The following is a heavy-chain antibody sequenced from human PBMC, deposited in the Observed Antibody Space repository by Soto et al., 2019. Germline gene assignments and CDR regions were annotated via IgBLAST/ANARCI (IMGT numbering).Heavy chain of an antibody. Sequence: ASVKVSCKAFGYPFSRYAIHWMRQAPGQRLEWMGWINLDNGSKKYSQKFQGRVTITRDTSASTAYMEVNSLRSEDTAVYYCANRGTKVFPQDWLGPWGKGTQVTVSS. CDR2: INLDNGSK. CDR3: ANRGTKVFPQDWLGP. CDR1: GYPFSRYA. J-gene: IGHJ5*02. D-gene: IGHD3-16*01. V-gene: IGHV1-3*01.